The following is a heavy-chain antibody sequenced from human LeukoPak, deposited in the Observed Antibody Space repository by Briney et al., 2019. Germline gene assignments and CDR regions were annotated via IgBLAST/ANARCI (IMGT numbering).Heavy chain of an antibody. CDR2: ISHTGSYI. V-gene: IGHV3-21*01. Sequence: PGGPLRHSCAASGFIFSRYSMNWVRQAPGKGLEWVSTISHTGSYIYYADSLKGRFTVSRDNAKNSLFLQMSSLRADDTAIYYCARDLINDNWYSTGWTGSYYYYGMDVWGQGTTVTVSS. D-gene: IGHD6-19*01. CDR1: GFIFSRYS. CDR3: ARDLINDNWYSTGWTGSYYYYGMDV. J-gene: IGHJ6*02.